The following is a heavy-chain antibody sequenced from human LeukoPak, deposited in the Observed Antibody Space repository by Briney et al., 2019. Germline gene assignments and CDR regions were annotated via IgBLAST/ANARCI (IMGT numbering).Heavy chain of an antibody. V-gene: IGHV1-69*13. CDR3: ARSVVATIEGGAFDI. J-gene: IGHJ3*02. CDR1: GGTFSIYA. CDR2: IIPIFGTA. Sequence: SVNVSFTASGGTFSIYAISWVRQAPGQGLEWMGGIIPIFGTANYAQKFQGRVTITADESTSTAYMELSSLRSEDTAVYYCARSVVATIEGGAFDIWGQGTMVTVSS. D-gene: IGHD5-12*01.